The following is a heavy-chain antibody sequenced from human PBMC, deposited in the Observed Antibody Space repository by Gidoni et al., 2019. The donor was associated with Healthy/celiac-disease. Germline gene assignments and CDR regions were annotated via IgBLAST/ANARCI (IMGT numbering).Heavy chain of an antibody. CDR1: GGSISSSSYY. CDR2: IYYSGST. V-gene: IGHV4-39*01. CDR3: ARMLAGWHFPAYTSNPSYGMDV. Sequence: QLQLQESGPGLVKPSETLSLTCTVSGGSISSSSYYWGGIRQPPGKGLEWIGSIYYSGSTYYNPSLKSRVTISVDTSKNQFSLKLSSVTAADTAVYYCARMLAGWHFPAYTSNPSYGMDVWGQGTTVTVSS. D-gene: IGHD2-2*01. J-gene: IGHJ6*02.